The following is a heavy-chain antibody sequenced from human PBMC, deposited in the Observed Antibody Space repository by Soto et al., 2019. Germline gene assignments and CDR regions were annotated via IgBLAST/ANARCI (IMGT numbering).Heavy chain of an antibody. J-gene: IGHJ4*02. CDR1: GFTFSTYA. CDR3: AKDSRGYCSSTSCYSFDY. D-gene: IGHD2-2*01. V-gene: IGHV3-23*01. Sequence: GGSLRLSCAASGFTFSTYAMLWVRQAPGKGLEWVPVITGSGSNTYYADSVKGRFTISRDNSKNTLYLQMNSLRAEDTAVYYCAKDSRGYCSSTSCYSFDYWGQGTLVSVSS. CDR2: ITGSGSNT.